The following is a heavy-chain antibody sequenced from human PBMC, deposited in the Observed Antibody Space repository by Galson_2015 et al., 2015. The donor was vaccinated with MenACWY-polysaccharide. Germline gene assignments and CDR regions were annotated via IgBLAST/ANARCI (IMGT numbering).Heavy chain of an antibody. CDR1: GFTFSNYS. V-gene: IGHV3-48*02. CDR2: ITSRSSTI. CDR3: ARDLGYCSGTSCYSVGAFDI. Sequence: SLRLSCAASGFTFSNYSMSWVRQAPGKGPEWISYITSRSSTIYYSDSVKGRFTISRDNAKNSLYLEMKSLRDEDTALYYCARDLGYCSGTSCYSVGAFDIWGQGTMVTVSS. J-gene: IGHJ3*02. D-gene: IGHD2-15*01.